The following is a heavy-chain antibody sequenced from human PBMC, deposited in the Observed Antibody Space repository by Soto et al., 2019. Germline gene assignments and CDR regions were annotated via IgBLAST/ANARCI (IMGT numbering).Heavy chain of an antibody. CDR1: RFTFRNYG. Sequence: QVQLVESGGGVVQPGRSLRLSCAASRFTFRNYGMHWDRQAPGKGLERLAVIWHDGSNQYYTDFVKGRFSISRDNSKNTLYLQMNSLRDDDTGIYYCARQTPSAYGDYAWPDYWGQGTLFSVSS. CDR2: IWHDGSNQ. V-gene: IGHV3-33*01. CDR3: ARQTPSAYGDYAWPDY. D-gene: IGHD4-17*01. J-gene: IGHJ4*02.